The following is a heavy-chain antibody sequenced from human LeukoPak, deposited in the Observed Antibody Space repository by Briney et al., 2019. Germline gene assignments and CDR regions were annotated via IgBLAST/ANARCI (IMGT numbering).Heavy chain of an antibody. V-gene: IGHV4-34*01. D-gene: IGHD6-13*01. Sequence: PSETLSLTRAVYGESFSGYYWSWIRQPPGKGLEWIGEINHSGSTNYNPSLKSRVTISVDTSKNQFSLKLSSVTAADTAVYYCARILESSSDAFDIWGQGTMVTVSS. CDR2: INHSGST. CDR1: GESFSGYY. J-gene: IGHJ3*02. CDR3: ARILESSSDAFDI.